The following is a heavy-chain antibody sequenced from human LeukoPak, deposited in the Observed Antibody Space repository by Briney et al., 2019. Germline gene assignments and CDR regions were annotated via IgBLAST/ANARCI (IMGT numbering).Heavy chain of an antibody. J-gene: IGHJ3*02. Sequence: ASVKVSCKASGYTFTSYGISWVRQAPGQGLEWMGWISAYNGNTNYAQKLQGRVTMTTDTSTGTAYMELRSLRSDDTAVYYCARPGPYYDSSGYYYGDAFDIWGQGTMVTVSS. V-gene: IGHV1-18*01. CDR1: GYTFTSYG. D-gene: IGHD3-22*01. CDR3: ARPGPYYDSSGYYYGDAFDI. CDR2: ISAYNGNT.